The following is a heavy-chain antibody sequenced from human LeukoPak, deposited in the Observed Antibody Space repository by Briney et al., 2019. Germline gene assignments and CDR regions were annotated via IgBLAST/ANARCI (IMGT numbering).Heavy chain of an antibody. V-gene: IGHV4-4*07. CDR1: GGSISSYQ. CDR3: ARDRRGYYYDSSGYYPGSYYMGV. CDR2: IDTSGST. D-gene: IGHD3-22*01. J-gene: IGHJ6*03. Sequence: SETLSLTCTVSGGSISSYQWSWVRQPAGKGLEWIGLIDTSGSTSYNPSLKSRVTISVDESKNDLSLKLTSVTAADTAVYYCARDRRGYYYDSSGYYPGSYYMGVWGRGTTVTVSS.